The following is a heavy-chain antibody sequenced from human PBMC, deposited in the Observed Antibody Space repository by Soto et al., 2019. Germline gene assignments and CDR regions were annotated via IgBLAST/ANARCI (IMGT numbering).Heavy chain of an antibody. V-gene: IGHV4-59*01. CDR1: VGSISRYY. CDR2: IYYSGST. CDR3: AIMAYDSSGYYSWFDP. D-gene: IGHD3-22*01. J-gene: IGHJ5*02. Sequence: SETLSLTCTVSVGSISRYYWSWIRQPPGKGLEWIGYIYYSGSTNYNPSPKRRVTISVDTSKNQFSLKLSSVTAADTAVYYCAIMAYDSSGYYSWFDPWGQGTLVTVSS.